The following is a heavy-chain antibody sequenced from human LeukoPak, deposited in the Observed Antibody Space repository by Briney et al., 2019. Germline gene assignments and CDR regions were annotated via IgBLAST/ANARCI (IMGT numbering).Heavy chain of an antibody. V-gene: IGHV4-59*01. D-gene: IGHD2-2*01. CDR2: IYSSGST. CDR1: GGSIRSYY. J-gene: IGHJ4*02. CDR3: ARGREGGFCSSTSCLFDY. Sequence: PSETLSLTXTVSGGSIRSYYWSWDRQPPGEGLEWIGYIYSSGSTNYNPSLKRRVTISVETSKNQYSLKLTSMTAADTAVYYCARGREGGFCSSTSCLFDYWGQGTLVTVSS.